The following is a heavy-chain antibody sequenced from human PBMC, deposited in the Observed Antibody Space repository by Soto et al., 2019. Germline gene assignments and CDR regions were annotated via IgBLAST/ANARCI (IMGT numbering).Heavy chain of an antibody. D-gene: IGHD6-19*01. J-gene: IGHJ4*02. CDR2: ISGSGDST. CDR1: GFTFSSYA. CDR3: ASRSSGWYFDY. Sequence: EVQLLESGGGLVQPGGSLRLSCAASGFTFSSYAMNWVRQAPGKGLEWVSVISGSGDSTYYADSVKGRFTISRDNSKEPAYLQMNRLRAEDTALYYCASRSSGWYFDYWGQGTLITVSS. V-gene: IGHV3-23*01.